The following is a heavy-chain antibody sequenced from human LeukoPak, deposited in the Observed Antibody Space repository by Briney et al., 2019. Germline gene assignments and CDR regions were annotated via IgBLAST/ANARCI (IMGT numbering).Heavy chain of an antibody. D-gene: IGHD6-13*01. Sequence: GGSLRLSCAASGFTFSSYAMHWVRRAPGKGLEWVAVISYDGSNKYYADSVKGRFTISRDNSKNTLYLQMNSLRAEDTAVYYCAREGYEHWGQGTLVTVSS. V-gene: IGHV3-30*04. CDR3: AREGYEH. CDR1: GFTFSSYA. J-gene: IGHJ1*01. CDR2: ISYDGSNK.